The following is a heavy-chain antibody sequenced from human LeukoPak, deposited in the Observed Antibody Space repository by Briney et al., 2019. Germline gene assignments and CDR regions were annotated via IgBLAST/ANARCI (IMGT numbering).Heavy chain of an antibody. Sequence: ASVNVSCKASGYTFTSYDINWVRQATGQGLEWMGWMNPNSGNTGYAQKFQGRVTITRNTSISTAYMELSSLRSEDTAVYYCAIGIAAADDAFDIWGQGTMVTVSS. V-gene: IGHV1-8*03. D-gene: IGHD6-13*01. CDR1: GYTFTSYD. J-gene: IGHJ3*02. CDR3: AIGIAAADDAFDI. CDR2: MNPNSGNT.